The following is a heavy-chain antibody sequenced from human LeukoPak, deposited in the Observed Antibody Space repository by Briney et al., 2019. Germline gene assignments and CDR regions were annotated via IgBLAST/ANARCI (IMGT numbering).Heavy chain of an antibody. CDR2: ISYDGSNK. J-gene: IGHJ4*02. V-gene: IGHV3-30*04. D-gene: IGHD1-26*01. CDR3: ARDWGVGYSGSYSALDY. Sequence: GGSLRLSCAASGFTFSSYAMHWVRQAPGKGLEWVAVISYDGSNKYYADSVKGRFTISRDNSKNTLYLQMNSLRAEDTAVYYCARDWGVGYSGSYSALDYWGQGTLVTVSS. CDR1: GFTFSSYA.